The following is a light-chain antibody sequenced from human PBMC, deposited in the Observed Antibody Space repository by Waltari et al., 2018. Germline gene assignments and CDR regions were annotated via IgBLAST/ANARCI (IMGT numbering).Light chain of an antibody. CDR2: WSS. J-gene: IGKJ1*01. CDR3: HQYSSTPWT. Sequence: DIVMTQSPDSLAVSLGERATINCKSSQTVLHSSDTKNYVAWYQQKPGQPPKLLIYWSSTRESGVPDRFRGSGSGTDFTLTISSLQAEDVAVYYCHQYSSTPWTFGQGTKVEVK. CDR1: QTVLHSSDTKNY. V-gene: IGKV4-1*01.